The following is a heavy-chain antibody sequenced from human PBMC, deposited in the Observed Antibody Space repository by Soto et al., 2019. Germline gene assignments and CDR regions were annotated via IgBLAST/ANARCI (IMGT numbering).Heavy chain of an antibody. D-gene: IGHD6-13*01. CDR1: GYTFTSYA. V-gene: IGHV1-3*01. J-gene: IGHJ4*02. CDR3: AIRTWYSSSWYSPDY. Sequence: GASVKVSCKASGYTFTSYAMHWVRQAPGQRLEWMGWINAGNGNTKYSQKFQGRVTITRDTSASTAYMELSSLRSEDTAVYYCAIRTWYSSSWYSPDYWGQGTLVTVSS. CDR2: INAGNGNT.